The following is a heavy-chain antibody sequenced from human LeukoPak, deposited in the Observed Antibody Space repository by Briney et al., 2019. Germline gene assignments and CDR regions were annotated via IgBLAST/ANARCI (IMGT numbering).Heavy chain of an antibody. CDR2: INPNSGGT. V-gene: IGHV1-2*02. D-gene: IGHD1/OR15-1a*01. CDR3: ARRAGGNNYYFDY. Sequence: ASVKVSCKASGYTFTAYYMHWVRQAPGQGLEWMGWINPNSGGTNYAQKFQGRVTMIRDTSISTAYMELSRLRSDDTAAHYCARRAGGNNYYFDYWGQGTLVTVSS. CDR1: GYTFTAYY. J-gene: IGHJ4*02.